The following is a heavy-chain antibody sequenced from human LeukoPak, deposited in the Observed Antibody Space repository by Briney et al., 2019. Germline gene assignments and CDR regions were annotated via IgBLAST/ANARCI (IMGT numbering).Heavy chain of an antibody. CDR3: ARSRSGAFDI. J-gene: IGHJ3*02. D-gene: IGHD3-10*01. CDR2: ISGSGGST. V-gene: IGHV3-23*01. CDR1: GFTFSSYA. Sequence: GGSLRLSCAASGFTFSSYAMSWVRQAPGKGLEWVSAISGSGGSTYYADSVKGRFTISRDNAKNTLYLQMNSLRAEDTAVYYCARSRSGAFDIWGQGTMVTVSS.